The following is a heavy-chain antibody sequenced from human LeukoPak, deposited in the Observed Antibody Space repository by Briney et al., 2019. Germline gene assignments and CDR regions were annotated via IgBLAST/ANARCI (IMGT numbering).Heavy chain of an antibody. CDR2: IRYDGSNK. V-gene: IGHV3-30*02. CDR3: AKDRKSKDLDSIDI. CDR1: GFTFSSYG. D-gene: IGHD3-3*01. Sequence: GGSLRLSCAASGFTFSSYGMHWVRQAPGKGLEWVAFIRYDGSNKYYADSVKGRFTISRDNSKNTLYLQINSLRPEDTALYYCAKDRKSKDLDSIDIWGQGTMVTVSS. J-gene: IGHJ3*02.